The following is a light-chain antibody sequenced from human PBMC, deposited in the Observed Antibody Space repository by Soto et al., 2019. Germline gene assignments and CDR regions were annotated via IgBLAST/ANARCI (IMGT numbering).Light chain of an antibody. Sequence: QSVLTQPPSASGTAGQRVTMSCSGSSSNIGNNFVNWYQQLPGTAPKLLIYSNDQRPSGVPDRFSASKSGTSASLAISGLQSEDEADYYCAVWDDSLNGPAFGGGTKLTVL. CDR1: SSNIGNNF. V-gene: IGLV1-44*01. CDR3: AVWDDSLNGPA. J-gene: IGLJ3*02. CDR2: SND.